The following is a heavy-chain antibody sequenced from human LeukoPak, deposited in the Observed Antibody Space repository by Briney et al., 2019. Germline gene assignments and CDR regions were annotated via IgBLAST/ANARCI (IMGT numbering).Heavy chain of an antibody. CDR1: GGSISSSSYY. J-gene: IGHJ4*02. CDR3: ARDRNDGTRFDY. D-gene: IGHD1-1*01. CDR2: IYYSGST. V-gene: IGHV4-39*07. Sequence: SETLSLTCTVSGGSISSSSYYWGWIRQPPGKGLEWIGSIYYSGSTYYNPSLKSRVTISVDTSKNQFSLKLSSVTAADTAVYYCARDRNDGTRFDYWGQGTLVTVSS.